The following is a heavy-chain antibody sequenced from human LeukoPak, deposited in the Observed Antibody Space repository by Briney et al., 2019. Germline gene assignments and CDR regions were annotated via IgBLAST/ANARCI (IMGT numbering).Heavy chain of an antibody. Sequence: SQTLSLTCTVSGGSISSGSYYWSWIRQPAGKGLEWIGRIYTSGSTNYNPSLKSRVTISVDTSKNQFSLKLSSVTAADTAVYYCARDPARSGWHNWFDPWGQGTLVTVSS. CDR2: IYTSGST. D-gene: IGHD6-19*01. CDR1: GGSISSGSYY. J-gene: IGHJ5*02. CDR3: ARDPARSGWHNWFDP. V-gene: IGHV4-61*02.